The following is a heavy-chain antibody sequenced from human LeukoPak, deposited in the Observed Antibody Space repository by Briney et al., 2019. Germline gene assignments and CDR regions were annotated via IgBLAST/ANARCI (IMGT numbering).Heavy chain of an antibody. V-gene: IGHV3-30*18. J-gene: IGHJ4*02. CDR3: AKAGVGFGESWGGAYYFDY. CDR1: GFTFSTYG. CDR2: SVISYDGSNK. D-gene: IGHD3-10*01. Sequence: PGRSLRLSCAASGFTFSTYGMHWVRQAPGKGLEWVAVSVISYDGSNKYYADSVRGRFTISRDNSKNTLYLQMNSLRAEDTAVYYCAKAGVGFGESWGGAYYFDYWGQGTLVTVSS.